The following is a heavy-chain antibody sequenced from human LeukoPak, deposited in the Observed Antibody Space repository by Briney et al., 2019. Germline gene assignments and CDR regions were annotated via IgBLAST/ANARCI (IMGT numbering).Heavy chain of an antibody. Sequence: SGGSLRLSCAASGFTFSSYAMSWVRQAPGKGLEWVSAISGSGGCTNYADSVRGRFTISRDKSKNTLYLQMNSLRAEDTAVYYCARRVGSTTGRFDYWGQGTLVTVSS. CDR3: ARRVGSTTGRFDY. CDR2: ISGSGGCT. D-gene: IGHD1-26*01. CDR1: GFTFSSYA. J-gene: IGHJ4*02. V-gene: IGHV3-23*01.